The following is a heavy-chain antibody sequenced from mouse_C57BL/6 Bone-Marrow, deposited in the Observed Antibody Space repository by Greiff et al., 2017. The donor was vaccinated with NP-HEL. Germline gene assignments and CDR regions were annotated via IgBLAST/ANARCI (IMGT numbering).Heavy chain of an antibody. CDR2: IWSDGST. J-gene: IGHJ3*01. Sequence: VKLMESGPGLVAPSQSLSITCTVSGFSLTSYGVHWVRQPPGKGLEWLVVIWSDGSTTYNSALKSRLSISKDNSKSQVFLKMNSLQTDDTAMYYCARHGLYDYGAGFAYWGQGTLVTVSA. V-gene: IGHV2-6-1*01. D-gene: IGHD2-4*01. CDR1: GFSLTSYG. CDR3: ARHGLYDYGAGFAY.